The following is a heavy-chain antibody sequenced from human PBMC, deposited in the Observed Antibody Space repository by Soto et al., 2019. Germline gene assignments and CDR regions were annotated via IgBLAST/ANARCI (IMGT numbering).Heavy chain of an antibody. J-gene: IGHJ4*01. CDR1: GFTFSSYA. V-gene: IGHV3-23*01. Sequence: GGSLRLSCAASGFTFSSYAMSWVRQAPGKGLEWVSAISGRGGSTYYADSVKGRFTISRDNSKNTLYLQRNSLRAEDTSVYYCAKSLGSYGYYFDYWGHGTLVTVSS. CDR3: AKSLGSYGYYFDY. CDR2: ISGRGGST. D-gene: IGHD5-18*01.